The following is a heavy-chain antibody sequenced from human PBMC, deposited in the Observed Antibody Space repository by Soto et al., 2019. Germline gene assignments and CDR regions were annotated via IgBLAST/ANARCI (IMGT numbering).Heavy chain of an antibody. Sequence: QLVESGGGLVKPGGSLRLSCATSGFTFSSYNMNWVRQAPGKGLQWVSSISSTSRYSYYADSVKGRFTISRDNANNSLYLQMYSLRAEDTAGYYCARDGLLSFGEVLKVHYIDVWGKGTTVAVSS. V-gene: IGHV3-21*06. CDR2: ISSTSRYS. D-gene: IGHD3-10*01. CDR1: GFTFSSYN. CDR3: ARDGLLSFGEVLKVHYIDV. J-gene: IGHJ6*03.